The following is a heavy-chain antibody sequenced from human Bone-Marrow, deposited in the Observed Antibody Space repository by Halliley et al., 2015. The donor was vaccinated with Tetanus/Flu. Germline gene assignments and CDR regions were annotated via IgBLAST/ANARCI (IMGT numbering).Heavy chain of an antibody. CDR2: ISASGGGT. J-gene: IGHJ4*02. CDR1: GITFNKYA. CDR3: ARDPVATAMAFFDY. Sequence: SLRLSCVASGITFNKYAMNWVRQAPGKGPEWVSGISASGGGTYYADSVKGRFTISRDNSKNTLYLQMNSLSAEDTAVYYCARDPVATAMAFFDYWGQGTLVTVSS. D-gene: IGHD5-18*01. V-gene: IGHV3-23*01.